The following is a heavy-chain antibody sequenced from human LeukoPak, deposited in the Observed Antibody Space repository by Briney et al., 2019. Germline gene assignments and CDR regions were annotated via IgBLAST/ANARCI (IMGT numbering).Heavy chain of an antibody. CDR2: IYPGDSDT. D-gene: IGHD6-13*01. J-gene: IGHJ6*03. V-gene: IGHV5-51*01. CDR3: ARRFGYSSSFAPEYYYYMDV. CDR1: GYIFTSYC. Sequence: GESLKISSKGAGYIFTSYCIGWVRQMPGKGLEWMGIIYPGDSDTRYSPSFQGQVTISADKSISTAYLQWSSLKASDTAMYYCARRFGYSSSFAPEYYYYMDVWGKGTTVTVSS.